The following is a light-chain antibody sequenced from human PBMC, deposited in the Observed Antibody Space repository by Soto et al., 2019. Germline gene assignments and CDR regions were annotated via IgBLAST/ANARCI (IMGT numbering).Light chain of an antibody. Sequence: DVQMTQSPSTLSASVGDRVTITCRASQNIHKWLAWYQQKPGKAPQLLISDASTLESGVPSRFSGSGSGTDFTLTISDLQPEDFATYYCQQLNSYPLTFGGGTKVDIK. CDR2: DAS. CDR3: QQLNSYPLT. CDR1: QNIHKW. J-gene: IGKJ4*01. V-gene: IGKV1-5*01.